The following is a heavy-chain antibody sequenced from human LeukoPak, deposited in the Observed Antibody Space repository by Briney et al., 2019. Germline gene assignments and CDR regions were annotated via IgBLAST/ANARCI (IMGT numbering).Heavy chain of an antibody. CDR3: ARGVVAATDNWFDP. D-gene: IGHD2-15*01. CDR1: GGTFSSYA. J-gene: IGHJ5*02. Sequence: ASVTVSCKASGGTFSSYAISWVRQAPGQGLEWMGGIIPIFGTANYAQKFQGRVTITADESTSTAYMELSSLRSEDTAVYYCARGVVAATDNWFDPWGQGTLVTVSS. CDR2: IIPIFGTA. V-gene: IGHV1-69*01.